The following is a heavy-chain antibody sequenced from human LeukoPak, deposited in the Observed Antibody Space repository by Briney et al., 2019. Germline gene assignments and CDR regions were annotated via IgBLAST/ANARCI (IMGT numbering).Heavy chain of an antibody. CDR1: GYTFTGYY. CDR3: AVRGCSSTSCYLGYAFDI. V-gene: IGHV1-2*02. CDR2: INPNSGGT. D-gene: IGHD2-2*01. J-gene: IGHJ3*02. Sequence: ASVKVSCKASGYTFTGYYMHWVRQAPGQGLEWMGWINPNSGGTNYAQKFQSRVTMTRDTSISTAYMELSRLRSDDTAVYYCAVRGCSSTSCYLGYAFDIWGQGTMVTVSS.